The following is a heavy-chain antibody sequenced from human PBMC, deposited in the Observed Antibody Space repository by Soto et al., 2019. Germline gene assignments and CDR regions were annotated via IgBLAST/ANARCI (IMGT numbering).Heavy chain of an antibody. D-gene: IGHD6-19*01. J-gene: IGHJ4*02. CDR1: GFTFSSYA. CDR2: ISGSGGST. CDR3: AKDRPYSSGWYDFDY. V-gene: IGHV3-23*01. Sequence: GGSLRLSCAASGFTFSSYAVSWVRQAPGKGLEWVSAISGSGGSTYYADSVKGRFTISRDNSKNTLYLQMNSLRAEDTAVYYCAKDRPYSSGWYDFDYWGQGTLVTASS.